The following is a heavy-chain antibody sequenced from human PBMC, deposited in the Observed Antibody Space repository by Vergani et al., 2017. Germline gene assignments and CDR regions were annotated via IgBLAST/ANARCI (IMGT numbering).Heavy chain of an antibody. Sequence: EVQLLESGGDLVQPGGSLRLSCAASGFTFNHYAMYWVRQAPGKGLEWVSGISGSGGSTYYAGSVKGRFTISRDSSKNTLYLQMNSLSAGDTAVYYCAKANPRNSGYDYLYYYHAMDVWGQGNTVTVSS. CDR2: ISGSGGST. CDR3: AKANPRNSGYDYLYYYHAMDV. V-gene: IGHV3-23*01. D-gene: IGHD5-12*01. CDR1: GFTFNHYA. J-gene: IGHJ6*02.